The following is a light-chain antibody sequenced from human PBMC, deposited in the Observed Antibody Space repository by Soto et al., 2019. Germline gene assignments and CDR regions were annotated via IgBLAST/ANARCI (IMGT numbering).Light chain of an antibody. V-gene: IGLV1-51*02. CDR1: RSNIVNNY. Sequence: SLLTQPPSVSEAAGQRLALSRSRRRSNIVNNYLSWYQQLPGTAPKLLIYENNKRPSGIPDRFSGSKSGTSATLGITGLQTGDEAEYYCGTWDSSLSAPSYAFGTRTKVPVL. CDR2: ENN. CDR3: GTWDSSLSAPSYA. J-gene: IGLJ1*01.